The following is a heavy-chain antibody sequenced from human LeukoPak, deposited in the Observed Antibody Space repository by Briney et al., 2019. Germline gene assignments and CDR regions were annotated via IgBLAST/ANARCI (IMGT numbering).Heavy chain of an antibody. Sequence: SETLSLACADYGGSFSGYYWSWIPQPPGKGLEWIGEINHSGSTNYKPSLKSRVTISVDTSKNQFSLKLSSVTAADTAVYYCAGSGSYTHFDYWGQGTLVTVSS. CDR1: GGSFSGYY. V-gene: IGHV4-34*01. CDR2: INHSGST. D-gene: IGHD3-10*01. J-gene: IGHJ4*02. CDR3: AGSGSYTHFDY.